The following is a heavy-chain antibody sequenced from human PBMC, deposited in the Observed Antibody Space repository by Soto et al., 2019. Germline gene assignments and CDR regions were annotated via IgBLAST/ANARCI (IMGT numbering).Heavy chain of an antibody. CDR3: AKARCSGDTCYVPDY. V-gene: IGHV3-23*01. CDR2: ISGSGGSP. D-gene: IGHD2-15*01. J-gene: IGHJ4*01. CDR1: GFTFSSYT. Sequence: EVQVLESGGGLVQPGGSLRLSCAASGFTFSSYTMAWVRQAPGKGLEWVSSISGSGGSPYYADSVQGRFTISRDNYKITVSLQMNSLRAEDTATYYCAKARCSGDTCYVPDYWGHGTLVTVSS.